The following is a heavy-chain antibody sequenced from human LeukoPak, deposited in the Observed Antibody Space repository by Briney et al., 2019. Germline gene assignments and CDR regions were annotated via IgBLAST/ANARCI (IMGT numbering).Heavy chain of an antibody. Sequence: GGSLRLSCAASGFTFSSHGMHWVRQAPGKGLKWVAVISYDQKNIYYADSVKGRFTISRDNSKNTLYLQMNSLRAEDTAVYYCAKPQLHLDLTGNFYFDYWGQGALVTVSS. CDR1: GFTFSSHG. V-gene: IGHV3-30*18. D-gene: IGHD7-27*01. J-gene: IGHJ4*02. CDR2: ISYDQKNI. CDR3: AKPQLHLDLTGNFYFDY.